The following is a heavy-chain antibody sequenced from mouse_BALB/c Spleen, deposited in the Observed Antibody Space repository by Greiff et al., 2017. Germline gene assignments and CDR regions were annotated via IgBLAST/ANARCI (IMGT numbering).Heavy chain of an antibody. V-gene: IGHV5-6*01. CDR2: ISSGGSYT. D-gene: IGHD1-1*01. J-gene: IGHJ2*01. Sequence: EVKLVESGGDLVKPGGSLKLSCAASGFTFSSYGMSWVRQTPDKRLEWVATISSGGSYTYYPDSVKGRFTISRDNAKNTLYLQMSSLKSEDTAMYYCARHDYGSRGNYWGQGTTLTVSS. CDR1: GFTFSSYG. CDR3: ARHDYGSRGNY.